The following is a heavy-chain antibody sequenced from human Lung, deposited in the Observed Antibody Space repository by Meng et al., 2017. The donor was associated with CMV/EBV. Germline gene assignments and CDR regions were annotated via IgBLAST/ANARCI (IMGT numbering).Heavy chain of an antibody. Sequence: SGYTFTGYYMHWVRQAPGQGLEWMGWINPNSGGTNYAQKFQGRVTMTRDTSISTAYMELSRPRSDDTAVYYCARFVDTAMATGWFDPWGQGTLVTVSS. D-gene: IGHD5-18*01. CDR1: GYTFTGYY. J-gene: IGHJ5*02. CDR3: ARFVDTAMATGWFDP. V-gene: IGHV1-2*02. CDR2: INPNSGGT.